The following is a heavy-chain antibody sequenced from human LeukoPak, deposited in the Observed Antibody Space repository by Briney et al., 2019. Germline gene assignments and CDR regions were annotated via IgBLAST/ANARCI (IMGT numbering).Heavy chain of an antibody. Sequence: PGGSLRLSCAASGFTFSIYGMHWVRQAPGKGLEWVAVIWYDGSNKYYADSVKGRFTISRDNSKNTLYLQMNSLRAEDTAVYYCARDGGYSYGTGGTFDYWGQGTLVTVSS. J-gene: IGHJ4*02. CDR1: GFTFSIYG. CDR2: IWYDGSNK. D-gene: IGHD5-18*01. CDR3: ARDGGYSYGTGGTFDY. V-gene: IGHV3-33*01.